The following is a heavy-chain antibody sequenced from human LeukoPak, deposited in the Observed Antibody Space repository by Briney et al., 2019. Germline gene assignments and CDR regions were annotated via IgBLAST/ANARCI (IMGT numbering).Heavy chain of an antibody. Sequence: AETLSLTCTVSDGSISGYYWSWIRQPAGKGLEWIGRISASGSINYDPSLKSRVTMSVDMSKNQFSLRLNSVTAADTAVYYCARVRYYDSGSSFDYWGQGILVTVSS. J-gene: IGHJ4*02. CDR2: ISASGSI. V-gene: IGHV4-4*07. CDR3: ARVRYYDSGSSFDY. CDR1: DGSISGYY. D-gene: IGHD3-10*01.